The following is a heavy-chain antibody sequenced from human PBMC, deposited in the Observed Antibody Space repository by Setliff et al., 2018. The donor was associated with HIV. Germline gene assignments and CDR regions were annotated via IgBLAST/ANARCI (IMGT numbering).Heavy chain of an antibody. CDR3: AKPFGSDGSRQLDS. CDR2: MNPNSGNT. CDR1: GGSFRTSV. J-gene: IGHJ4*02. Sequence: ASVKVSCKTSGGSFRTSVINWVRQATGQGLEWMGWMNPNSGNTGYARKFQGRVTMTRNTSISTAYMELSSLRSDDTAIYYCAKPFGSDGSRQLDSWGQGTLVTVSS. D-gene: IGHD2-15*01. V-gene: IGHV1-8*02.